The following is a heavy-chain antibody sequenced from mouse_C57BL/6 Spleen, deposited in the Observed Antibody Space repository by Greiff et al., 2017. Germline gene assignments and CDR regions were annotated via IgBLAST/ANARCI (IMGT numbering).Heavy chain of an antibody. J-gene: IGHJ2*01. CDR2: INYDGSST. Sequence: EVQLVESEGGLVQPGSSMKLSCTASGFTFSDYYVAWVRQVPEKGLEWVANINYDGSSTYYLDSLKSRFIISRDNAKNILYLQMSSLKSEDTATYYCARAHYGSSYFFDYWGQGTTLTVSS. CDR1: GFTFSDYY. CDR3: ARAHYGSSYFFDY. V-gene: IGHV5-16*01. D-gene: IGHD1-1*01.